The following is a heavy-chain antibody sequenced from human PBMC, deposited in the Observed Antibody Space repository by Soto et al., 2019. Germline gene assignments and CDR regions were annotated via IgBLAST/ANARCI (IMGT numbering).Heavy chain of an antibody. J-gene: IGHJ4*02. CDR3: TGDARPYSIYRGGGLGL. Sequence: QAQLVESGGGVVQPGRSLRLSCVLSGFIFSDYAMHWVRQTPGKGLEWVAIVSSDGRQKFYADSVKGRFTISKEFSNNTLFLQVNSLRPEDSGTYFCTGDARPYSIYRGGGLGLWGQGTLVTVSS. D-gene: IGHD4-4*01. CDR1: GFIFSDYA. CDR2: VSSDGRQK. V-gene: IGHV3-30*03.